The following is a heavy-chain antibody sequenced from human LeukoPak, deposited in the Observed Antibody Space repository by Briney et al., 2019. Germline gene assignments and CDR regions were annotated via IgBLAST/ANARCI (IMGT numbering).Heavy chain of an antibody. J-gene: IGHJ6*03. CDR1: GFTFSSYA. V-gene: IGHV3-23*01. CDR3: AKDAESTDYYYYMDV. CDR2: ISGSGVSS. Sequence: GGSLRLSCAASGFTFSSYAMTWVRQAPGKGLEWVSSISGSGVSSYYADSAKGRFTISRDNSKNTVYPQMNSLRAEDMAVYYCAKDAESTDYYYYMDVWGKGTTVTVSS.